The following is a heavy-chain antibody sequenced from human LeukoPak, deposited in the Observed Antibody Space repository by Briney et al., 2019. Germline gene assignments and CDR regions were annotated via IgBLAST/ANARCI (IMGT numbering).Heavy chain of an antibody. CDR3: ARTIRFLEPEFDY. CDR2: IYYSGST. V-gene: IGHV4-39*01. CDR1: GGSISSSSYY. Sequence: SETLSLTCTVSGGSISSSSYYWGWIRQPPGQGLEWIGSIYYSGSTYYNPSLKSRVTISVDTSKNQFSLKLSSVTAADTAVYYCARTIRFLEPEFDYWGQGTLVTVSS. D-gene: IGHD3-3*01. J-gene: IGHJ4*02.